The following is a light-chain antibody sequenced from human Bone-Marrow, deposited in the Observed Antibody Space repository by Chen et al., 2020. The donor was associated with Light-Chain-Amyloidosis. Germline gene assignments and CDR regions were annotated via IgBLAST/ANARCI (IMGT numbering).Light chain of an antibody. V-gene: IGLV2-14*01. CDR3: SSYTMTHSVV. Sequence: QSALTQPASVSGSPGQSITISCTGPSSDVGGDTPVSWYQQHPDKAPKLMIYEVTNRPSWVPDRCCGSKSDNTASLTISGRQTADEADYVCSSYTMTHSVVFGSGTRVTVL. CDR1: SSDVGGDTP. J-gene: IGLJ1*01. CDR2: EVT.